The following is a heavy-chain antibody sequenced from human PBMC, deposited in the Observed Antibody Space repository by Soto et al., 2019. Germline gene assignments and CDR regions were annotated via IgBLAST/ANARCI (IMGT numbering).Heavy chain of an antibody. Sequence: EVQLVESGGGLVQPGASLRLSCAASGFTFSDFPMHWLRQAPGKGLEYLSGIANNGISTYYVDSVKGRFTISRDNSKNTLYLQMGSLRAEDMAMYYCARDHSISWSNWFDPWGQGTLVTVSS. CDR2: IANNGIST. CDR3: ARDHSISWSNWFDP. CDR1: GFTFSDFP. V-gene: IGHV3-64*07. D-gene: IGHD6-13*01. J-gene: IGHJ5*02.